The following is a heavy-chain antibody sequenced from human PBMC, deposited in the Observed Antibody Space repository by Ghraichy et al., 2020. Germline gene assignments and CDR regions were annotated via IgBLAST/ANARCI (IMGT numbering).Heavy chain of an antibody. CDR2: IYYSGST. CDR3: ARASGGSSWFTKYYFDY. Sequence: SQTLSLTCTVSGGSISSYYWSWIRQPPGKGLEWIGYIYYSGSTNYNPSLKSRVTISVDTSKNQFSLKLSSVTAADTAVYYCARASGGSSWFTKYYFDYWGQGTLVTVSS. CDR1: GGSISSYY. J-gene: IGHJ4*02. D-gene: IGHD6-13*01. V-gene: IGHV4-59*01.